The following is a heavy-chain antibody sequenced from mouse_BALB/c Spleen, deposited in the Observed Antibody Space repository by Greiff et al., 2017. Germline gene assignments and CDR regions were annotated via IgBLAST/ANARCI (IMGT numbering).Heavy chain of an antibody. J-gene: IGHJ4*01. Sequence: VQGVESGPGLVAPSQSLSITCTVSVFSLTDYGVSWIRQPPGKGLEWLGVIWGGGSTYYNSALKSRLSISKDNSKSQVFLKMNSLQTDDTAMYYCAKHDTTVVAHYYAMDYWGQGTSVTVSS. V-gene: IGHV2-6-5*01. CDR3: AKHDTTVVAHYYAMDY. D-gene: IGHD1-1*01. CDR1: VFSLTDYG. CDR2: IWGGGST.